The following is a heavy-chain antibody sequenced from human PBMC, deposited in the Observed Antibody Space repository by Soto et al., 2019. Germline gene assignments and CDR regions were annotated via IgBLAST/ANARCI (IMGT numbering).Heavy chain of an antibody. CDR3: ARVPSVVVVMTLYY. J-gene: IGHJ4*02. CDR1: GFTFSSYS. Sequence: EVQLVESGGGLVQPGGSLRLSCAASGFTFSSYSMNWVRQAPGKGLEWVSYISSSSSTIYYADSVKGLFTISRDNAKNSLYLRMNGLRAEDTAVDYFARVPSVVVVMTLYYWCQGALVTVSS. CDR2: ISSSSSTI. V-gene: IGHV3-48*01. D-gene: IGHD3-22*01.